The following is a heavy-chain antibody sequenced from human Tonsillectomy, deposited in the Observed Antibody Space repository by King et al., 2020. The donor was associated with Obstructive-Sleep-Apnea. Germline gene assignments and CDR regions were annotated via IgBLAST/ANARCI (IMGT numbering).Heavy chain of an antibody. CDR3: ARGVPDTYYYGSGTPHWFDP. D-gene: IGHD3-10*01. J-gene: IGHJ5*02. CDR2: MNPNSGNT. Sequence: VQLVQSGAEVKKPGASVKVSCKASGYTFTSYDINWVRQATGQGLEWMGWMNPNSGNTGYAQKFQGRVTMTRNTSISTAYMELSSLRSEDTAVYYCARGVPDTYYYGSGTPHWFDPWGQGTLVTVSS. V-gene: IGHV1-8*01. CDR1: GYTFTSYD.